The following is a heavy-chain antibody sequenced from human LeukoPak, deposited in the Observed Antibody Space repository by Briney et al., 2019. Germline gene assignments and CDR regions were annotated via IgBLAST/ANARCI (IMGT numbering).Heavy chain of an antibody. CDR3: ARGPALGYCSSTSCYQGDV. J-gene: IGHJ6*04. Sequence: PGGSLRLSCAASGFTFSSYSMNWVRQAPGKGLEWVSYISSSGSTIYYADSVKGRFTISRDNAKNSLYPQMNSLRAEDTAVYYCARGPALGYCSSTSCYQGDVWGKGTTVTVSS. D-gene: IGHD2-2*01. V-gene: IGHV3-48*04. CDR1: GFTFSSYS. CDR2: ISSSGSTI.